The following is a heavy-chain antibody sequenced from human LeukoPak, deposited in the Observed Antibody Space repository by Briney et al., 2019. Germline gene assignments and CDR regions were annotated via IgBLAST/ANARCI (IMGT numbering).Heavy chain of an antibody. Sequence: GGSLRLSCAPSGFTFSSYWMHWVRQAPGKGLVWVSRINTDGSSTSYADSVKGRFTIPRDNAKNTLYLQMNSLRAEDAAVYYCARRGNYYGSSGYDWFDPWGQGTLATVSS. CDR3: ARRGNYYGSSGYDWFDP. D-gene: IGHD3-22*01. CDR2: INTDGSST. CDR1: GFTFSSYW. J-gene: IGHJ5*02. V-gene: IGHV3-74*01.